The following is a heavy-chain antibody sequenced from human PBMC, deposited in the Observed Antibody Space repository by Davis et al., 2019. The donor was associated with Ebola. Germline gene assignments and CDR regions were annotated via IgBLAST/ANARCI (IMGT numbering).Heavy chain of an antibody. CDR3: ARLSGTTEVNQLLYDHWFDP. V-gene: IGHV1-46*01. CDR2: INPSGGST. D-gene: IGHD2-2*02. CDR1: GGTFSSYA. J-gene: IGHJ5*02. Sequence: ASVKVSCKASGGTFSSYAISWVRQAPGQGLEWMGIINPSGGSTSYAQKFQGRVTMTRDTSTSTVYMELSSLRSEDTAVYYCARLSGTTEVNQLLYDHWFDPWGQGTLVTVSS.